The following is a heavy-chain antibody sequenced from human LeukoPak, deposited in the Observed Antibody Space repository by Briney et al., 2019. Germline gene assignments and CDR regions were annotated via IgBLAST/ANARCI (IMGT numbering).Heavy chain of an antibody. D-gene: IGHD1-26*01. CDR1: GGSFSGYY. CDR2: INHSGST. V-gene: IGHV4-34*01. Sequence: PSETLSLTCAVYGGSFSGYYWSWIRQPPGKRLGWVGEINHSGSTNYNPSLKSRVTISVDTSKNQFSLKLSSVTAADTAVYYCARQNGGSWNYYYYMDVWGKGTTVTVSS. CDR3: ARQNGGSWNYYYYMDV. J-gene: IGHJ6*03.